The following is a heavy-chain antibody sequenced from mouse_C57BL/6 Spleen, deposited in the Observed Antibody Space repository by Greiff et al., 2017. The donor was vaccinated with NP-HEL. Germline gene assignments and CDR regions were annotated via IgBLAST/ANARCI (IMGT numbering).Heavy chain of an antibody. Sequence: EVQLQQSGPELVKPGASVKISCKASGYSFTGYYMNWVKQSPEKSLEWIGEINPSTGGTTYTQKFKAKATLTVDKSSSTAYMQLKSLTSEDSAVYYCARWGDYGYAMDYWGQGTSVTVSS. V-gene: IGHV1-42*01. J-gene: IGHJ4*01. CDR2: INPSTGGT. D-gene: IGHD2-4*01. CDR3: ARWGDYGYAMDY. CDR1: GYSFTGYY.